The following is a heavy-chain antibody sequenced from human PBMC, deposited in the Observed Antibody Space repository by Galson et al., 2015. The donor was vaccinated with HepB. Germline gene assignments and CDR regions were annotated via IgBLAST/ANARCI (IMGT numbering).Heavy chain of an antibody. V-gene: IGHV5-51*01. D-gene: IGHD3-3*01. CDR3: ARGSYDFWSGTNWFDP. CDR2: IYPGDSDT. CDR1: GYSFTSYW. Sequence: QSGAEVKKPGESLRISCKGSGYSFTSYWIGWVRQMPGKGLEWMGIIYPGDSDTRYSPSFQGQVTISADKSISTAYLQWSSLKASDTAMYYCARGSYDFWSGTNWFDPWGQGTLVTVSS. J-gene: IGHJ5*02.